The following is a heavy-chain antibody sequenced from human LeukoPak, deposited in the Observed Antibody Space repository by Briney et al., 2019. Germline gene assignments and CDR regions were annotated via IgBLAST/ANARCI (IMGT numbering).Heavy chain of an antibody. D-gene: IGHD5/OR15-5a*01. J-gene: IGHJ6*03. CDR3: AKASSSLPSAVYYYYYYMDV. CDR1: GFTFSSYA. CDR2: ISASGGTT. Sequence: PGGSLRLSCAASGFTFSSYAMSWVRQAPGKGLEWVSSISASGGTTYYADSVKGRFTISRDNSKNTLYLQMNNLGAEDTAVYYCAKASSSLPSAVYYYYYYMDVWGKGTTVTVSS. V-gene: IGHV3-23*01.